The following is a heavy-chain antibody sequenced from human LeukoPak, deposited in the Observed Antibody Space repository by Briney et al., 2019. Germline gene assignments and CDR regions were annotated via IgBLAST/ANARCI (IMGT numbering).Heavy chain of an antibody. J-gene: IGHJ3*01. CDR1: GFMFSDFW. V-gene: IGHV3-7*01. CDR3: ARYRGKGTSWPLDV. Sequence: PGGSLRLSCAASGFMFSDFWMRWVRQAPGKGLEWVANIKQDGSDKYYVDSVKGRFTISRDNAKNSLDLQMNSLRGEDTAVYYCARYRGKGTSWPLDVWGQGTIVTVSS. D-gene: IGHD1-26*01. CDR2: IKQDGSDK.